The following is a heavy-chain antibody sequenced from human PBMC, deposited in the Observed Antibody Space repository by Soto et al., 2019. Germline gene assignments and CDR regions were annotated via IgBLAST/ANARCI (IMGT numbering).Heavy chain of an antibody. CDR1: GGSISSGGYY. CDR2: IYYSGST. Sequence: KPSETLSLTCTVSGGSISSGGYYWSWIRQHPGKGLEWIGYIYYSGSTYYNPSLKSRVTISVDTSKNQFSLKLSSVTAADTAVYYCARELNDDWAFDYWGQGTLVTVSS. V-gene: IGHV4-31*03. CDR3: ARELNDDWAFDY. J-gene: IGHJ4*02. D-gene: IGHD3-9*01.